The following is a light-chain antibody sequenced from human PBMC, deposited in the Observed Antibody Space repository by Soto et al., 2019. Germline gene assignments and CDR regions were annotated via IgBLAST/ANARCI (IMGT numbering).Light chain of an antibody. CDR3: QHYNSYSEA. J-gene: IGKJ1*01. CDR1: QTISSW. V-gene: IGKV1-5*03. Sequence: DIQITQSPSTLSGSIVDRGTVTGRASQTISSWLAWYQQKPGKAPKLLIYKASTLKSGVPSRFSGSGSGTEFTLTISSLQPDDFATYYCQHYNSYSEAFGQGTKVDIK. CDR2: KAS.